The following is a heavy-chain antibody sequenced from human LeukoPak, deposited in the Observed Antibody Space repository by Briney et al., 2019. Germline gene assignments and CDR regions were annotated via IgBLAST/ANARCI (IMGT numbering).Heavy chain of an antibody. V-gene: IGHV4-34*01. J-gene: IGHJ4*02. CDR2: INHSGST. CDR3: ASMATVVRAYYFDY. D-gene: IGHD4-23*01. Sequence: SETLSLTCAVYGGSFSGYYWSWIRQPPGKGLEWIGEINHSGSTNYNPSLKSRVTISVDTSKNQFSLKLSSVTAADTAVYYCASMATVVRAYYFDYWGQGTLVTVSS. CDR1: GGSFSGYY.